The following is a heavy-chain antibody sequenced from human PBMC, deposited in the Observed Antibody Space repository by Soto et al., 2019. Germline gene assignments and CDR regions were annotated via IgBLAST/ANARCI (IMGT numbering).Heavy chain of an antibody. CDR2: INAGNGNT. D-gene: IGHD6-19*01. CDR3: ARVARGAGHYYYYGMDV. J-gene: IGHJ6*02. CDR1: GYTFTSYA. Sequence: ASVKVSCKASGYTFTSYAMHWVRQAPGQRLEWMRWINAGNGNTKYSQKFQGRVTITRDTSASTAYMELSSLRSEDTAVYYCARVARGAGHYYYYGMDVWGQGTTVTVSS. V-gene: IGHV1-3*01.